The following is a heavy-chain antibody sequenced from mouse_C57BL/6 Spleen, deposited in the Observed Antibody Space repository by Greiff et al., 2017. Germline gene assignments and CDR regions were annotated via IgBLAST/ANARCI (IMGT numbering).Heavy chain of an antibody. CDR3: ARGRGYYGNYVSYAMDY. J-gene: IGHJ4*01. CDR2: ISNGGGST. D-gene: IGHD2-1*01. CDR1: GFTFSDYY. V-gene: IGHV5-12*01. Sequence: EVKLVESGGGLVQPGGSLKLSCAASGFTFSDYYMYWVRQTPEKRLEWVAYISNGGGSTYYPDTVKGRFTISRDNAKNTLYLQMSRLKSEDTAMYYCARGRGYYGNYVSYAMDYWGQGTSVTVSS.